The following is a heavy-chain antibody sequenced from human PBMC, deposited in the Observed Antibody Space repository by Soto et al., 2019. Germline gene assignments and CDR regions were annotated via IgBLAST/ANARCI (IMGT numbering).Heavy chain of an antibody. CDR1: GFSLSTSGVG. D-gene: IGHD5-18*01. J-gene: IGHJ4*02. CDR3: ALTANPPDIQLRRQFDY. Sequence: GSGPTLVNPTQTLTLTCTFSGFSLSTSGVGVGWIRQPPGKALEWLALIYWNDDKRHSPSLKSRLTITEDTSKNQVVLTMTNMDPVDTATYYCALTANPPDIQLRRQFDYWGQGTLVTVSS. V-gene: IGHV2-5*01. CDR2: IYWNDDK.